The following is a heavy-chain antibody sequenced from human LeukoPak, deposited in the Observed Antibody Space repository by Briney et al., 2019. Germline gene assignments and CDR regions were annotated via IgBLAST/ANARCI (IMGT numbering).Heavy chain of an antibody. V-gene: IGHV3-23*01. CDR3: AGRLTGYSSGYIH. CDR2: ISGSGGTT. CDR1: GFTFSSYA. D-gene: IGHD5-18*01. Sequence: GGSLRLSCAASGFTFSSYAMNWVRQAPGKGLEWVSGISGSGGTTYYADSVKGRFTISRDNSKNTLYLQMNNLRVEDTAVYYCAGRLTGYSSGYIHWGQGTLVTVSS. J-gene: IGHJ4*02.